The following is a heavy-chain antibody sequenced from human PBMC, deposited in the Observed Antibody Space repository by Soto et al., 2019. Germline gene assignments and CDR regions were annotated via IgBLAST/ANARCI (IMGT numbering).Heavy chain of an antibody. Sequence: EVQLLESGGGLVQPGGSLRLSCAASGFTFSTFDMTWARQAPGKGLEWVSLIRGVAGSTHYPDSVKGRFTISKDTSNNVLYLEMNSLRADDTAVYFCVKGAWLDYWGQGNMVTVSS. CDR3: VKGAWLDY. J-gene: IGHJ4*02. CDR2: IRGVAGST. CDR1: GFTFSTFD. V-gene: IGHV3-23*01.